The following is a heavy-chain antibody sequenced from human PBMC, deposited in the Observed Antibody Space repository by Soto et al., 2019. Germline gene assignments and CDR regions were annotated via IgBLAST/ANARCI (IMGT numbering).Heavy chain of an antibody. V-gene: IGHV4-59*01. D-gene: IGHD2-2*01. J-gene: IGHJ6*03. Sequence: SETLSLTCTVSGGSISSYYWSWIRQPPGKGLEWIGYIYYSGSTNYNPSLKSRVAISVDTSKNHFSLKLSTVTAADTAVFYCAGLTNDYYYYYMDVWGKGTTVTVSS. CDR3: AGLTNDYYYYYMDV. CDR2: IYYSGST. CDR1: GGSISSYY.